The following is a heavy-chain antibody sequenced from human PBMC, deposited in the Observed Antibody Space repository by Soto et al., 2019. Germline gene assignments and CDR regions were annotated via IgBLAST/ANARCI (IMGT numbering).Heavy chain of an antibody. Sequence: ETLSLTCAVYGASLSDNYCNWVRQAPGKGLEWVASTPGSGGSSYYADSVKGRFTISRDNSKNTLYLDLNSLKAEDTAMYYCARGGSTGWFYFDFWGQGTQVTVSS. V-gene: IGHV3-53*01. CDR2: TPGSGGSS. CDR1: GASLSDNY. J-gene: IGHJ4*02. CDR3: ARGGSTGWFYFDF. D-gene: IGHD6-19*01.